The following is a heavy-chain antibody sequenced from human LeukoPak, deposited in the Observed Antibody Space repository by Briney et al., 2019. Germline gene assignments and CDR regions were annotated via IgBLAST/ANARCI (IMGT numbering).Heavy chain of an antibody. CDR3: ARGHPYCSGGSCYWHYFDY. J-gene: IGHJ4*02. CDR2: IYYSGST. D-gene: IGHD2-15*01. Sequence: PSETLSLTCTVSGGSISSYYWSWIRQPPGKGLEWIGYIYYSGSTNYNPSLKSRVTISVDTSKNQFSLKLSSVTAADTAVYYCARGHPYCSGGSCYWHYFDYWGQGTLVTVSS. V-gene: IGHV4-59*01. CDR1: GGSISSYY.